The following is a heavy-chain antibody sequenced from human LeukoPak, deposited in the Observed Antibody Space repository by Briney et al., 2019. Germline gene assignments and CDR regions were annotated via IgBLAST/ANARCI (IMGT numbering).Heavy chain of an antibody. CDR2: IYTSGST. Sequence: SHTLSLICTVSGGSISSGSYYWSWIRQPAGKGLEWIGRIYTSGSTNYNPSLKSRVTISVDTSKNQFSLKLSSVTAADTAVYYRAREGEDGYNYYYDYWGQGTLVTVSS. D-gene: IGHD5-24*01. CDR3: AREGEDGYNYYYDY. J-gene: IGHJ4*02. V-gene: IGHV4-61*02. CDR1: GGSISSGSYY.